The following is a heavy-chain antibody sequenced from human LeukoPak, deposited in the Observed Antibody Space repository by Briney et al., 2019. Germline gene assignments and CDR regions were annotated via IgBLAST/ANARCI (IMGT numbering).Heavy chain of an antibody. D-gene: IGHD4-17*01. CDR3: ARTDYGDYAINWFDP. V-gene: IGHV1-18*01. J-gene: IGHJ5*02. Sequence: ASVKVSCKASGYTFTSYGISWVRQAPGQGLEWMGWISAYNGNTNYAQKPQGRVTMTTDTSTSTAYMELRSLRSDDTAVYYCARTDYGDYAINWFDPWGQGTLVTVSS. CDR1: GYTFTSYG. CDR2: ISAYNGNT.